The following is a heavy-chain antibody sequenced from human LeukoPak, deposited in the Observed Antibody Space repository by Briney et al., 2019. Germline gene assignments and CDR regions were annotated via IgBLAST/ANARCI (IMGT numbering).Heavy chain of an antibody. Sequence: GGSLRLSCAASGFTFSSYAMSWVRQAPGKGLEWVSGISGSGGSTYYADSVKGRFTISRDNSRNTLYLQMNSLRVEDTAVYYCVKVIVTTSEKGGAFHVWGQGTMVTVSS. D-gene: IGHD5-12*01. J-gene: IGHJ3*01. CDR1: GFTFSSYA. CDR3: VKVIVTTSEKGGAFHV. CDR2: ISGSGGST. V-gene: IGHV3-23*01.